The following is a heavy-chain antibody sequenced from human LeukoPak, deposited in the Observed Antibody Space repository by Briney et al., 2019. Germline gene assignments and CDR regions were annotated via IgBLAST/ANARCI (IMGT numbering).Heavy chain of an antibody. D-gene: IGHD2/OR15-2a*01. CDR3: AKRTAIAGPYFDY. Sequence: GGSLRLSCAASGFTFSSYAMSWVRQSPGKGLEWVSAISGSGGSTYYADSVKGRFTISRDTSKNVLYLQMNSLRAEDTAVYYCAKRTAIAGPYFDYWGQGTLVTVSS. CDR1: GFTFSSYA. V-gene: IGHV3-23*01. J-gene: IGHJ4*02. CDR2: ISGSGGST.